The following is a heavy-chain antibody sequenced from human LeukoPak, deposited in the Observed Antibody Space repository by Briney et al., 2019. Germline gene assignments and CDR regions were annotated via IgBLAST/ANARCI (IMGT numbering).Heavy chain of an antibody. J-gene: IGHJ6*03. CDR2: IYTSGST. CDR3: ARMMSGYDYFYYYYYMDV. V-gene: IGHV4-61*02. D-gene: IGHD5-12*01. Sequence: SQTLSLTCTVSGGSISSGSYCWSWIRQPAGKGLEWIGRIYTSGSTNYNPSLKSRVTISVDTSKNQFSLKLSSVTAADTAVYYCARMMSGYDYFYYYYYMDVWGKGTTVTVSS. CDR1: GGSISSGSYC.